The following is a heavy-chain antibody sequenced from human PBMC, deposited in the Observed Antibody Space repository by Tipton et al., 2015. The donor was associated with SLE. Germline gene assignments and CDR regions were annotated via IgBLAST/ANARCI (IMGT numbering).Heavy chain of an antibody. CDR1: GASIRGYY. V-gene: IGHV4-59*08. J-gene: IGHJ4*02. CDR3: ARAPSFMVRRFTVYHFDS. D-gene: IGHD3-10*01. CDR2: IHNSGSYSGST. Sequence: TLSLTCTVSGASIRGYYWTWIRQSPGKGLEWFGYIHNSGSYSGSTNYNPSLQSRVTISADTSKNQFSLKLTSVTAADTAVYYCARAPSFMVRRFTVYHFDSWGQGTRVTDSS.